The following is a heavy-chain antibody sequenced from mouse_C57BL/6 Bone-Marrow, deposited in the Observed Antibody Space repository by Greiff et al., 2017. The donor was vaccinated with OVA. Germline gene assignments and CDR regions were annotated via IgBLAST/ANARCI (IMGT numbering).Heavy chain of an antibody. CDR3: ARDEGFHVWAY. CDR1: GFTFSSYA. J-gene: IGHJ3*01. V-gene: IGHV5-4*01. CDR2: ISDGGSYT. Sequence: EVHLVESGGGLVKPGGSLKLSCAASGFTFSSYAMSWVRQTPEKRLEWVATISDGGSYTYYPDNVKGRFTISRDNAKNNLYLQMSHLKSEDTAMYYCARDEGFHVWAYWGQGTLVTVSA.